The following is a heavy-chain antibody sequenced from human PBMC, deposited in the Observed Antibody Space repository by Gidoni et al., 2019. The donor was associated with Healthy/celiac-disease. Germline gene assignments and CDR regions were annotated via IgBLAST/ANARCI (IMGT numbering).Heavy chain of an antibody. V-gene: IGHV3-33*01. CDR2: IWYDGSKK. D-gene: IGHD3-22*01. CDR1: GFPFSSYG. CDR3: ARDTGYYDSSGYFDFDY. Sequence: QVRLVESGGGVVQPGRSLRLSFAASGFPFSSYGMHWVRQAPGKGLEWVAVIWYDGSKKYYADSVKGRFNISRDNSKNTLYLQMNSLRAEDTAVYYWARDTGYYDSSGYFDFDYWGQGTLVTVSS. J-gene: IGHJ4*02.